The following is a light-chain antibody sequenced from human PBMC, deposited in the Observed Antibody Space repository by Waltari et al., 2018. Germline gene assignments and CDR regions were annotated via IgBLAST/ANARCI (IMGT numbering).Light chain of an antibody. Sequence: QSALTQPRSVSGSPGQSVTISSTGTSSDVGGYNIVSWYQQHPGKAPKLMIYDFSKRPSGVPDRFSGSKSGNTASLTISGLQAEDEADYYCCSYAGSYTWVFGGGTKLTVL. CDR1: SSDVGGYNI. J-gene: IGLJ3*02. CDR3: CSYAGSYTWV. V-gene: IGLV2-11*01. CDR2: DFS.